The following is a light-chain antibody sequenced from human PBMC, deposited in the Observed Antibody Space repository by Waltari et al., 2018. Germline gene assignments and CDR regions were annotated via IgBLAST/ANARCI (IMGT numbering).Light chain of an antibody. CDR3: QKHGRLPAK. CDR2: AAS. J-gene: IGKJ1*01. V-gene: IGKV3-20*01. Sequence: ELVSTQSPGTLSLSPGVCATLSCRASQRISKYLAWYQQRPGQAPRLLIYAASTRASGIPDRFSGSGFGTDFSLTISRVEPEDFAVYYCQKHGRLPAKFGQGTKVEIK. CDR1: QRISKY.